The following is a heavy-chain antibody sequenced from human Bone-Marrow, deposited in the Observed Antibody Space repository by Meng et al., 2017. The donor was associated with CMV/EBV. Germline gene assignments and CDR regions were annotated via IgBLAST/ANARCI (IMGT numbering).Heavy chain of an antibody. CDR2: IYYSGGT. J-gene: IGHJ4*02. CDR1: GGSINSYY. V-gene: IGHV4-59*12. CDR3: ARGGYSGSYYDY. Sequence: SETLSLTCTVSGGSINSYYWSWIRQPPGKGLEWIGYIYYSGGTNYNPSLESRVTISVDTSKNQFSLKLSSVTAADTAVYYCARGGYSGSYYDYWGQGNLVTVSS. D-gene: IGHD1-26*01.